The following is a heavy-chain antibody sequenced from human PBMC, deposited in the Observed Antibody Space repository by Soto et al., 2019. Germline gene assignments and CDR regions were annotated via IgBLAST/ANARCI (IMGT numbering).Heavy chain of an antibody. D-gene: IGHD3-10*01. V-gene: IGHV3-23*01. CDR1: GFTFSGYA. Sequence: EVQMLQTGGGLVQTGGSLRLSCSASGFTFSGYAMSWVRRGLGRGLEWGSAISSSGDTTYYADPVKGRFTISRDSSKNTLFLQMNSLRADDTAVYYCAKDLRGDDLGRDYLGQGALVTVSS. J-gene: IGHJ4*02. CDR3: AKDLRGDDLGRDY. CDR2: ISSSGDTT.